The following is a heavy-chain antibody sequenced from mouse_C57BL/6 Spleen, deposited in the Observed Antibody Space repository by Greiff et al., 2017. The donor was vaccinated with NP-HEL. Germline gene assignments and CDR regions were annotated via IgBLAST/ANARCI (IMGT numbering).Heavy chain of an antibody. CDR1: GYTFTDYY. CDR2: INPYNGGT. J-gene: IGHJ2*01. CDR3: ARSRGRLSLPYFDY. Sequence: EVQLQQSGPELVKPGASVKISCKASGYTFTDYYMNWVKQSHGKSLEWIGDINPYNGGTSYNQKFKGKATLTVDKSSSTAYMELRSLTSEDSAVYYCARSRGRLSLPYFDYWGQGTTLTVSS. D-gene: IGHD5-5*01. V-gene: IGHV1-26*01.